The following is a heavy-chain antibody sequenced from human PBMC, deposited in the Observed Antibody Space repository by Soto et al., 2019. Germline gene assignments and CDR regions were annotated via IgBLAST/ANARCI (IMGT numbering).Heavy chain of an antibody. CDR1: GGTFSSYA. D-gene: IGHD1-7*01. Sequence: QVQLVQSGAEVKKPGSSVKVSCKASGGTFSSYAISWVRQAPGQGLEWMGEIIPIFGTANYAQKFQGRVTITADESTSTAYMELSSLRSEDTAVYYCARESGELELPYYYYGMDVWGQGTTVTVSS. CDR3: ARESGELELPYYYYGMDV. CDR2: IIPIFGTA. J-gene: IGHJ6*02. V-gene: IGHV1-69*01.